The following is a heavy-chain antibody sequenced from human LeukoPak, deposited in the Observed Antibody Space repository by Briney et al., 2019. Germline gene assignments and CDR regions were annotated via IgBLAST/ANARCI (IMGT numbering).Heavy chain of an antibody. CDR2: INPNSGGT. D-gene: IGHD6-6*01. Sequence: ASVKVSCKASGYTFTGSYMHWVRQAPGQGLEWMGWINPNSGGTNYAQKFQGRVTMTRDTSISTAYMELSRLRSDDTAVYYCARLYGSSFLPVGLLGGWFDPWGQGTLVTVSS. CDR1: GYTFTGSY. CDR3: ARLYGSSFLPVGLLGGWFDP. V-gene: IGHV1-2*02. J-gene: IGHJ5*02.